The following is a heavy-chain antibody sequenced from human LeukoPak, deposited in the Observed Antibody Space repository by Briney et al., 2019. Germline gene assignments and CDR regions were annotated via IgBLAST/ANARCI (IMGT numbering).Heavy chain of an antibody. CDR3: ARHDTAYDGFDI. CDR2: IYYSGST. V-gene: IGHV4-59*08. J-gene: IGHJ3*02. CDR1: GGSISSYY. Sequence: SETLSLTCTVSGGSISSYYWSWIRQPPGKGLEWIGYIYYSGSTMYNSSLKSRVTISVSTSKNQFSLKLSSVTAADTAVYYCARHDTAYDGFDIWGQGTMVTVSS. D-gene: IGHD5-18*01.